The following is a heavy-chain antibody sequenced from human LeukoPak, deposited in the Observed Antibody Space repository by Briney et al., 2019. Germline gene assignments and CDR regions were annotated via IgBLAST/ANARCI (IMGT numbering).Heavy chain of an antibody. CDR3: ARVVCITIFGVVICEDAFDI. Sequence: ASVKVSCKASGYTFTSYDINWVRQATGQGLEWMGWMNPNSGNTGYAQKFQGRVTMTRNTSISTAYMELSSLRSEDTAVYYCARVVCITIFGVVICEDAFDIWGQGTMVTVFS. J-gene: IGHJ3*02. CDR2: MNPNSGNT. D-gene: IGHD3-3*01. CDR1: GYTFTSYD. V-gene: IGHV1-8*01.